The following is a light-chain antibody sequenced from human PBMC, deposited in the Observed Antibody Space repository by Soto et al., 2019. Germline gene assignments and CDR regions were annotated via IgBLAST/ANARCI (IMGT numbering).Light chain of an antibody. CDR1: QGVSRK. Sequence: DIVMTQSPATLSVAPGERVTFSCRASQGVSRKLAWYQHKPGQAPRLLISGASTGATGIPARFSGSGSGTEFTLTISSLQSEDCAIYYCQHRSNWPSWTFGAGTKVDIK. V-gene: IGKV3-15*01. CDR3: QHRSNWPSWT. J-gene: IGKJ1*01. CDR2: GAS.